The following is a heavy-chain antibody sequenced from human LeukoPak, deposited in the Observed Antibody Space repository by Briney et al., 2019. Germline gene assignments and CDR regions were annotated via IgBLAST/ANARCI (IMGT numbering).Heavy chain of an antibody. CDR3: ARDSYFCPMDV. CDR2: IKQDGSEK. Sequence: GGSLRLSCAASGFTFSSYWMSWVRQAPGKGLEWVANIKQDGSEKYYVDSVTGRFTISRDNAKNSLYLQMNSLRAEDTAVYYCARDSYFCPMDVWGQRTTVTVSS. V-gene: IGHV3-7*04. J-gene: IGHJ6*02. CDR1: GFTFSSYW. D-gene: IGHD3-3*01.